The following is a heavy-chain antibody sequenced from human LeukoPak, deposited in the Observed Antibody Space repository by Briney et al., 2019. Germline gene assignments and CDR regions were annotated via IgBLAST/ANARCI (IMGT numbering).Heavy chain of an antibody. Sequence: ESGGSLRLSCAASGFTFSSYTMSWVRQAPGKGLEWVSAISAGGGNTYYADSVKGRSTISRDNSKNTLYLQMNSLRAEDTAVYSCAVPQWELLNWGQGTLVTVSS. D-gene: IGHD1-26*01. J-gene: IGHJ4*02. V-gene: IGHV3-23*01. CDR2: ISAGGGNT. CDR3: AVPQWELLN. CDR1: GFTFSSYT.